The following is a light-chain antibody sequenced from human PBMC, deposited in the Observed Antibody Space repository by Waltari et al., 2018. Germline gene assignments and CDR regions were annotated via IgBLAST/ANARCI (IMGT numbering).Light chain of an antibody. CDR3: LLYYGGPWV. J-gene: IGLJ3*02. V-gene: IGLV7-43*01. CDR1: PGAVTSDYY. CDR2: SPC. Sequence: QTVVTQEPSLTVSPGGTVTLTCASSPGAVTSDYYPNWFQQKPGQAPRALIHSPCVRYSGTPTRFSGSLLGDKAALTLSGVQPEDEADYYCLLYYGGPWVFGGGTKVTVL.